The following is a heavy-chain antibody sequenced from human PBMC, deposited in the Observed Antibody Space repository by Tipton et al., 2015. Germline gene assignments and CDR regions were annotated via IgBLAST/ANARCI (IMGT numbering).Heavy chain of an antibody. J-gene: IGHJ4*02. CDR1: GGSVNSGDYY. V-gene: IGHV4-61*08. CDR3: ARVRYSNSSPYIDY. D-gene: IGHD6-6*01. Sequence: LRLSCTVSGGSVNSGDYYWSWIRQPPGTGLEWLGFIYHIGTTNYKPSVKSRVTISIDTSKNQFFLKITSVTAADTAVYYCARVRYSNSSPYIDYWGQGTLVTVSS. CDR2: IYHIGTT.